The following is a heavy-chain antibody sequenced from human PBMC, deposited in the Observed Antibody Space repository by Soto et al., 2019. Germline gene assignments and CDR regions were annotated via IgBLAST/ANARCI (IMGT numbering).Heavy chain of an antibody. Sequence: QVQLVQSGAEVKKPGSSVKVSCKASGGTFSSYAISWVRQAPGQGLEWMGGIIPIFGTANYAQKFQGRVTITADESTSTAYRELSSLRSEDTAVYYCARGGVEYITIFGVVSPNWFDPWGQGTLVTVSS. CDR3: ARGGVEYITIFGVVSPNWFDP. J-gene: IGHJ5*02. CDR1: GGTFSSYA. CDR2: IIPIFGTA. V-gene: IGHV1-69*12. D-gene: IGHD3-3*01.